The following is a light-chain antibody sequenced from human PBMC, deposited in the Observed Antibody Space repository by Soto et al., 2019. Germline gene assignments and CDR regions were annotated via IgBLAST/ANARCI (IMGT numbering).Light chain of an antibody. V-gene: IGKV3-20*01. J-gene: IGKJ1*01. CDR1: QSVSNNY. CDR3: QHYGSSPET. CDR2: GAS. Sequence: EIVLTQSPGTLSLSPGERATLSCRASQSVSNNYVAWYQQKPGQAPRILSYGASNRATGIPDKFSGSGAGTDFTLTISRLEPEDFAVYYCQHYGSSPETFGQGTKVDIK.